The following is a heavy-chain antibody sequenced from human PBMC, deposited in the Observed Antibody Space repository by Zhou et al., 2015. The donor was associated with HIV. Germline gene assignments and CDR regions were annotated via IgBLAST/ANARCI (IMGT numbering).Heavy chain of an antibody. Sequence: QAQLVESGGGLVKPGGSLRLSCAASGFPFSDYYMSWIRQAPGKGLEFISYISNTGYPIYYADSVKGRFTISRDNAKSTLYLQMDSLRAEDTAVYYCARDPTPAFRGWYFDLWSRGTLITVSS. V-gene: IGHV3-11*04. J-gene: IGHJ2*01. D-gene: IGHD3-3*02. CDR2: ISNTGYPI. CDR3: ARDPTPAFRGWYFDL. CDR1: GFPFSDYY.